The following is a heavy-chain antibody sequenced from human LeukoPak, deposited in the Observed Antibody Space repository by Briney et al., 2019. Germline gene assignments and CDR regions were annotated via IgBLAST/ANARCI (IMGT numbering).Heavy chain of an antibody. D-gene: IGHD1-26*01. CDR2: IYYIGST. Sequence: SETLSLTCTVSGGSISSGGYYWSWIRQPPGKGLEWIGYIYYIGSTNYNPSLKSRVSMSVDTSKSQFSLKLISVTAADTAVYYCARMSGSYSYFDYWGQGALVTVSS. CDR1: GGSISSGGYY. CDR3: ARMSGSYSYFDY. V-gene: IGHV4-61*08. J-gene: IGHJ4*02.